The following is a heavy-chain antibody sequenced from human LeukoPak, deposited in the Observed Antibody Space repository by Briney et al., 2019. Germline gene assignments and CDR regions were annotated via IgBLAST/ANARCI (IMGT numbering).Heavy chain of an antibody. Sequence: GGSLRLSCAASGFTFSKYWMTWVRQAPGKGLEWVANIDQDGSENFYVDSVKGRFTISRDNAKNSLYLQMYSLRLDDTALYYCVRDQGAAGDYWGQGTLVTVSS. CDR1: GFTFSKYW. J-gene: IGHJ4*02. V-gene: IGHV3-7*01. CDR2: IDQDGSEN. D-gene: IGHD6-13*01. CDR3: VRDQGAAGDY.